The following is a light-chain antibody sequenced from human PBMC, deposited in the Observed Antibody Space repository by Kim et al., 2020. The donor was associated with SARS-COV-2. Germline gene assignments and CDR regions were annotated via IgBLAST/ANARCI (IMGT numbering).Light chain of an antibody. CDR2: DNH. J-gene: IGLJ3*02. V-gene: IGLV1-47*01. Sequence: PMINISYSGTSSSTGIIQASWYQHRPGAAPKILIFDNHQRPSGVPARFSGSKSGTSASLAISEVRSEDEANYYCAAWDDSLTGVVFGGGTQLTVL. CDR1: SSSTGIIQ. CDR3: AAWDDSLTGVV.